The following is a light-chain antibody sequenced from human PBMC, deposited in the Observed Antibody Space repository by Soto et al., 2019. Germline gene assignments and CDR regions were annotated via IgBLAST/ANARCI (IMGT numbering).Light chain of an antibody. CDR1: QSVSSY. CDR2: DAY. V-gene: IGKV3-11*01. Sequence: VLTQSPATLSLSPGDSATLSCRGSQSVSSYLAWYQQRPGQAPRLIIYDAYNRATGIPARFRGSGSGTDFTLTISSLEPEDFAVYYCQQRSNWPPITCGQGTRLEIK. CDR3: QQRSNWPPIT. J-gene: IGKJ5*01.